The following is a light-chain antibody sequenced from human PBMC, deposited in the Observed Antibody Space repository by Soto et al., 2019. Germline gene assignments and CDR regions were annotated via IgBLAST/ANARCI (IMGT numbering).Light chain of an antibody. CDR1: QSVSSN. CDR3: QQYNNWPPIT. V-gene: IGKV3-15*01. Sequence: IVITPSPATLCASVPERSTLYIRSSQSVSSNLAWYQQKPGQAPRLLIYGASSRATGIPARFSGSGSGTEFTLTISSLQSEDFAVYYCQQYNNWPPITFGQGTRLEIK. J-gene: IGKJ5*01. CDR2: GAS.